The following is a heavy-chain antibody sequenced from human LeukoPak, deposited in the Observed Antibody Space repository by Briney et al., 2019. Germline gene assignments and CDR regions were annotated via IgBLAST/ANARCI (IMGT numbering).Heavy chain of an antibody. Sequence: SVKVSCKASGGTFSSYAISWVRQAPGQGLEWMGRIIPILGIANYAQKFQGRVTITADKSTSTAYMELSSLRSEDTAVYYCARAELGFLEWLPLYWGQGTLVTVSS. CDR3: ARAELGFLEWLPLY. V-gene: IGHV1-69*04. J-gene: IGHJ4*02. CDR1: GGTFSSYA. D-gene: IGHD3-3*01. CDR2: IIPILGIA.